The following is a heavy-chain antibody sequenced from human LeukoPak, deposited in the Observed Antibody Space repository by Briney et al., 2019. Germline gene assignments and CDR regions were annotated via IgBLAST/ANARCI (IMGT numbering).Heavy chain of an antibody. D-gene: IGHD6-13*01. CDR2: IYYSGST. Sequence: PSETLSLTCTVSGGSISSYYWSWIRQPLGKGPEWIGYIYYSGSTNYNPSLKSRVTISVDTSKNQFSLKLSSVTAADTAVYYCARQRPAYYSSRHFFDYWGQGTLVTVSS. CDR3: ARQRPAYYSSRHFFDY. V-gene: IGHV4-59*08. J-gene: IGHJ4*02. CDR1: GGSISSYY.